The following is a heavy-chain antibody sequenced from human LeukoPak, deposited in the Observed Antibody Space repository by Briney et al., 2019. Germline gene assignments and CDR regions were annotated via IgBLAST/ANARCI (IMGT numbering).Heavy chain of an antibody. CDR1: GYTFTSYG. CDR2: ISPYNGNT. V-gene: IGHV1-18*01. Sequence: ASVKVSCKASGYTFTSYGVTWVRQAPGQGLEWMGWISPYNGNTNYAQRLQGRVTMTTDTSTSTTYMELRSLRSDDTAVYYCARDIGWCLDYWGQGTLVTVSS. CDR3: ARDIGWCLDY. D-gene: IGHD4/OR15-4a*01. J-gene: IGHJ4*02.